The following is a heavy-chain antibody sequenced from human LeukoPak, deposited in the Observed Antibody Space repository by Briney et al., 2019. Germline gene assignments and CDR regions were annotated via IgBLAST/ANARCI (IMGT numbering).Heavy chain of an antibody. CDR3: TKDKYYGSGTIFDY. CDR1: GFTFSSYA. Sequence: GGSLRLSCAASGFTFSSYAMHWVRQAPGKGLEYVSAISSNGGSTYYPNSVKGRFTISRDNSKNTLYLQMNSLRAEDTALYYCTKDKYYGSGTIFDYWGQGTLVTVSS. D-gene: IGHD3-10*01. V-gene: IGHV3-64*01. CDR2: ISSNGGST. J-gene: IGHJ4*02.